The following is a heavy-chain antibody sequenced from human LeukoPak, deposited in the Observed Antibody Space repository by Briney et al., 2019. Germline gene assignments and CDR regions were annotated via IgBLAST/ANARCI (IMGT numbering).Heavy chain of an antibody. Sequence: SETLSLTCTVSGGSISSYYWSWIRQPAGKGLEWIGRIYTSGSTNYNPSLKSRVTMSVDTSKNQFSLKLSSVTAADTAVYYCARDRPGSGWYSPFDYWGQGTLVTVSS. CDR3: ARDRPGSGWYSPFDY. CDR2: IYTSGST. CDR1: GGSISSYY. J-gene: IGHJ4*02. V-gene: IGHV4-4*07. D-gene: IGHD6-19*01.